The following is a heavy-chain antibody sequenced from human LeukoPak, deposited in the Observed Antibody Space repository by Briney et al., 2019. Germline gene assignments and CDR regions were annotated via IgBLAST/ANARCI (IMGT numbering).Heavy chain of an antibody. D-gene: IGHD1-26*01. CDR3: ARDSVVGAIGWFDP. J-gene: IGHJ5*02. V-gene: IGHV3-69-1*01. Sequence: GGSLRLSCAASGFAFSTYAMNWVRQAPGKGLEWVSSISASGSIYYADSLKGRISISRDNAQSSLHLRMSSLRADDSAVYYCARDSVVGAIGWFDPWGQGTLVTVSS. CDR2: ISASGSI. CDR1: GFAFSTYA.